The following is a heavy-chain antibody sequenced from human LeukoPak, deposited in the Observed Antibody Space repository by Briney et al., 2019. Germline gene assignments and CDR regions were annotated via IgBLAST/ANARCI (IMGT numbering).Heavy chain of an antibody. CDR3: AREYSSGWHDAFDI. Sequence: SETLSLTCTLSGGSISSYYWSWIRQPPGKGLEWIGYIYYSGSTNYNPSLKSRVTISVDTSKNQFSLKLSSVTAADTAVYYCAREYSSGWHDAFDIWGQGTMVTVS. CDR2: IYYSGST. CDR1: GGSISSYY. J-gene: IGHJ3*02. D-gene: IGHD6-19*01. V-gene: IGHV4-59*01.